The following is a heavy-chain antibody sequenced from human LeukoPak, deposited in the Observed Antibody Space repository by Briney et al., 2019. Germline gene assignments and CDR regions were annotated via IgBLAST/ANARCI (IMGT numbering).Heavy chain of an antibody. V-gene: IGHV1-2*02. CDR2: INPNSGGT. D-gene: IGHD6-19*01. J-gene: IGHJ4*02. CDR1: GYTFTGYY. CDR3: ARAPGFLQWLAPFDY. Sequence: ASVKVSCKASGYTFTGYYMHWERQAPGQGLEWMGWINPNSGGTNYAQKFQGRVTMTRDTSISTAYMELSRLRSDDTAVYYCARAPGFLQWLAPFDYWGQGTLVPVSS.